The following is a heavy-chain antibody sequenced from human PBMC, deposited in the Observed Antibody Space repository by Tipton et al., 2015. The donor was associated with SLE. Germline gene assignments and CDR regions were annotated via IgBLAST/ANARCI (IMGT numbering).Heavy chain of an antibody. CDR1: GYTFTGYY. Sequence: QLVQSGAEVKKPGASVKVSCKASGYTFTGYYMHWVRQAPGQGLEWMGRINPDSGATDYAQNFQVRVTMTRDTSITTAYMELSGLISDDTAVYYCAREAETTGTLLDYWGQGTLVTVSS. D-gene: IGHD1-7*01. J-gene: IGHJ4*02. CDR2: INPDSGAT. CDR3: AREAETTGTLLDY. V-gene: IGHV1-2*06.